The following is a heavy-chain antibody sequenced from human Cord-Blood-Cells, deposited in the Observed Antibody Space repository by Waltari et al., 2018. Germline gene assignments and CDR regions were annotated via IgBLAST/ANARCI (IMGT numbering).Heavy chain of an antibody. CDR1: GGTFSSYT. J-gene: IGHJ4*02. Sequence: QVQLVHSGAEVQKPGSSVKVSCKASGGTFSSYTISWVRQAPGQGLEWMGRIIPILGIANYAQKFQGRVTITADKSTSTAYMELSSLRSEDTSVYYCAREDSSSWYYFDYWGQGTLVTVSS. V-gene: IGHV1-69*04. CDR2: IIPILGIA. D-gene: IGHD6-13*01. CDR3: AREDSSSWYYFDY.